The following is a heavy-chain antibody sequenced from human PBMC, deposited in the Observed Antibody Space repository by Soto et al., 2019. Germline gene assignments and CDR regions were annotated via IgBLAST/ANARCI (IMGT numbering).Heavy chain of an antibody. CDR2: AYHNGLT. Sequence: SETLSLTCAVSGDSVTTNNWRSWVRQAPGKGLEWIGEAYHNGLTNYNPSLKSRVTMSVDTSKNQFSLKLTSVTAADTAIYYCARDAAVPGESDRFDYWGQGTMVTVYS. CDR3: ARDAAVPGESDRFDY. D-gene: IGHD2-15*01. V-gene: IGHV4-4*02. CDR1: GDSVTTNNW. J-gene: IGHJ4*02.